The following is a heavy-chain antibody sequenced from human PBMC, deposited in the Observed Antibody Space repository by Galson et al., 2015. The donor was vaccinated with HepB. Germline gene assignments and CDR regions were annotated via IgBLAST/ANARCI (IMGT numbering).Heavy chain of an antibody. Sequence: SLRLSCAASGFTFGSYAMSWVRQAPGKGLEWVSAITGSGVSTYYADSVKGRLTISRDNSKSTLYLQMNSLRIEDTAAYYCARRHGSGTYYFDYWGQGTLVTVSS. CDR3: ARRHGSGTYYFDY. CDR2: ITGSGVST. D-gene: IGHD3-10*01. J-gene: IGHJ4*02. CDR1: GFTFGSYA. V-gene: IGHV3-23*01.